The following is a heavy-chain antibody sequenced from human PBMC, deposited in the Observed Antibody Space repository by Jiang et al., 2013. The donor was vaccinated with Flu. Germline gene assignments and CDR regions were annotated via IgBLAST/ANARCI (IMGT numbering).Heavy chain of an antibody. CDR1: GYSISSDYY. CDR2: IYRSGST. CDR3: ARVDDNDTFDI. J-gene: IGHJ3*02. D-gene: IGHD3-22*01. Sequence: LLKPSETLSLTCAVSGYSISSDYYWGWIRQPPGKGLEWIGNIYRSGSTYYNPSLRSRVTISLDTSKNHFSLKLSSVSAADTAIYYCARVDDNDTFDIWGQGTMVTVSS. V-gene: IGHV4-38-2*01.